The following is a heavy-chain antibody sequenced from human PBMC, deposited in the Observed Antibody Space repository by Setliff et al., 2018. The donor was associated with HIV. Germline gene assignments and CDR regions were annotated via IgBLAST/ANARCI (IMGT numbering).Heavy chain of an antibody. CDR2: INSDGSST. Sequence: PGGSLRLSCAASGFTVSSNYMTWVRQAPGKGLVWVSRINSDGSSTSYADSVKGRFTISRDNPKNMLYLQMNSLRGEDTAVYYCVRDITTCWDVWGQGTTVTVSS. J-gene: IGHJ6*02. CDR1: GFTVSSNY. V-gene: IGHV3-74*01. D-gene: IGHD1-20*01. CDR3: VRDITTCWDV.